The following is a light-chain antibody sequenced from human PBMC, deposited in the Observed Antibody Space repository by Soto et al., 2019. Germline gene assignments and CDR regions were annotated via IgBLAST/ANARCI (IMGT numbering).Light chain of an antibody. CDR2: GAS. Sequence: EIVLTQSPGTLSLSPGERATLSCRASQSVSNNHLACYQQKPGQAPRLLIYGASNRATGIPDRFSGSGSGTDFTLTISRREPQDFAVYSCQQYGGSPMYTFGQGTKLEIK. CDR1: QSVSNNH. J-gene: IGKJ2*01. CDR3: QQYGGSPMYT. V-gene: IGKV3-20*01.